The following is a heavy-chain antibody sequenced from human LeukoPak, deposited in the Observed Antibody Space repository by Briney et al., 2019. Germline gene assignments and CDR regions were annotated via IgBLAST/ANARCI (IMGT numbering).Heavy chain of an antibody. J-gene: IGHJ6*02. CDR1: GGSISGSY. CDR3: ARTQGWGTVRTGYYYGMDV. D-gene: IGHD4-11*01. CDR2: FYYTET. V-gene: IGHV4-59*08. Sequence: SETLSLTCTVSGGSISGSYWSWIRQPPGKGLEWIGFFYYTETYYNPSLKSRVTISLDSSKTQFSLKLRFVTAADTAVYYCARTQGWGTVRTGYYYGMDVWGQGTTVTVSS.